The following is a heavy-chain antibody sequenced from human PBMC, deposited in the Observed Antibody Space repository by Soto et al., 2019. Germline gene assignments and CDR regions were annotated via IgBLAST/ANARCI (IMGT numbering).Heavy chain of an antibody. J-gene: IGHJ6*02. V-gene: IGHV5-10-1*01. Sequence: GESLKISCKGSGYSFTSYWISWVRQMPGKGLEWMGRIDPSDSYTNYSPSFQGHVTISADKSISTAYLQWSSLKASDTAMYYCARQAVAGTRYYYGMDVWGQGTTVTVSS. CDR3: ARQAVAGTRYYYGMDV. D-gene: IGHD6-19*01. CDR2: IDPSDSYT. CDR1: GYSFTSYW.